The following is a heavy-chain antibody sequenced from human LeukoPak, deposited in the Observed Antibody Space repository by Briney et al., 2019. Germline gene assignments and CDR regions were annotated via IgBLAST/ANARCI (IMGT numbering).Heavy chain of an antibody. CDR1: GGSISSGSYY. CDR3: ARQEYYYGSGSSDYMDV. J-gene: IGHJ6*03. D-gene: IGHD3-10*01. Sequence: SETLSLTCTVSGGSISSGSYYWSWIRQPPGKGLEWIGEINHSGSTNYNPSLKSRVTISVDTSKNQFSLKLSSVTAADTAVYYCARQEYYYGSGSSDYMDVWGKGTTVTISS. V-gene: IGHV4-39*01. CDR2: INHSGST.